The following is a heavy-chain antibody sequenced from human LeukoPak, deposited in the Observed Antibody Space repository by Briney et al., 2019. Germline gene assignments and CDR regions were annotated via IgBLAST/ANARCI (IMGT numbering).Heavy chain of an antibody. CDR1: GFTFDNYA. CDR2: ISGSGDST. Sequence: GGSLRLSCAASGFTFDNYAMSWVRQAPGKGLEWVSGISGSGDSTNYADSVKGRLTISRDNSKNTLSLQMNSLRAGDSAVYYCAKGYSSGWYYFDYWGQGTLVTVSS. J-gene: IGHJ4*02. V-gene: IGHV3-23*01. D-gene: IGHD6-19*01. CDR3: AKGYSSGWYYFDY.